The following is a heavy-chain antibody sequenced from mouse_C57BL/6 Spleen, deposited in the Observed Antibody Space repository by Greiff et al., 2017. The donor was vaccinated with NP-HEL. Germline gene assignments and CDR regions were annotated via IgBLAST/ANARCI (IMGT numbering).Heavy chain of an antibody. V-gene: IGHV7-3*01. D-gene: IGHD1-1*01. CDR3: ARYTLSYYYGSSYYFDY. CDR2: IRNKANGYTT. CDR1: GFTFTDYY. J-gene: IGHJ2*01. Sequence: EVKLMESGGGLVQPGGSLSLSCAASGFTFTDYYMSWVRQPPGKALEWLGFIRNKANGYTTEYSASVKGRFTISRDNSQSILYLQMNALRAEDSATYYCARYTLSYYYGSSYYFDYWGQGTTLTVSS.